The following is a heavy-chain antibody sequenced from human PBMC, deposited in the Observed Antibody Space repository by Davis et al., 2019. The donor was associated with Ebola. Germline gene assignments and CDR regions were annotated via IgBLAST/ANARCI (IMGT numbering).Heavy chain of an antibody. V-gene: IGHV5-51*01. Sequence: KVSCKGSGYSFTTYWIAWVRQTPAKGLEWMGIIYPGDSDTRYSPSFQGQVTISADKSISTAYLQWSSLKASDTAMYYCARSKALWFGELKFDYWGQGTLVTVSS. J-gene: IGHJ4*02. CDR2: IYPGDSDT. D-gene: IGHD3-10*01. CDR3: ARSKALWFGELKFDY. CDR1: GYSFTTYW.